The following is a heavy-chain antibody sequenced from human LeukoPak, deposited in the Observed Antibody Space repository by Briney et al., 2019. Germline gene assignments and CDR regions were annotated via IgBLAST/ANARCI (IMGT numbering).Heavy chain of an antibody. CDR1: GFTFSGYT. CDR3: ARDCSTTSCYLGNAFDI. Sequence: GGSLGLSCAASGFTFSGYTMNWVRQAPGKGLEWVSSISSSGSYVYYADSVKGRFTISRDNAKKSLYLQMNSLRAEDTAVYYCARDCSTTSCYLGNAFDIWGQGTMVTVSS. J-gene: IGHJ3*02. CDR2: ISSSGSYV. V-gene: IGHV3-21*01. D-gene: IGHD2-2*01.